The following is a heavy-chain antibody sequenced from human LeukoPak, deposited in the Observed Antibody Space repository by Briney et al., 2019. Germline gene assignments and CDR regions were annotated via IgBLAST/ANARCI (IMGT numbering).Heavy chain of an antibody. CDR3: ARDQLYSYATYGMDV. V-gene: IGHV3-21*01. D-gene: IGHD5-18*01. Sequence: TGGSLRLSCAASGFTFSSYSMNWVRQAPGKGLEWVSSISSSSSYIYYADSVKGRFTISRDNAKNSLYLQMNSLRAEDTAVYYCARDQLYSYATYGMDVWGQGTTVTVSS. CDR1: GFTFSSYS. CDR2: ISSSSSYI. J-gene: IGHJ6*02.